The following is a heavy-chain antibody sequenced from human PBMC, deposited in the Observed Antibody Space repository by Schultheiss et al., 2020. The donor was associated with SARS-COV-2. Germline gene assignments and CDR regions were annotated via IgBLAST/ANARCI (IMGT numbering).Heavy chain of an antibody. CDR1: GFTFSSYA. CDR3: AKGHLFYDRPNFDY. D-gene: IGHD3-22*01. CDR2: ISGSGGST. Sequence: GGCLRLSCAASGFTFSSYAMSWVRQAPGKGLEWVSAISGSGGSTYYADSVKGRFTISRDNSKNTLYLQMNSLRAEDTAVYYCAKGHLFYDRPNFDYWGQGTLVTVSS. V-gene: IGHV3-23*01. J-gene: IGHJ4*02.